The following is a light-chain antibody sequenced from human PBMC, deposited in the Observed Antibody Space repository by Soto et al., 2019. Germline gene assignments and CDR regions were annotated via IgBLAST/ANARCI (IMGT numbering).Light chain of an antibody. V-gene: IGKV3-11*01. CDR1: QSVSSY. Sequence: EIVLTQSPATLSLSPGERATLSCRASQSVSSYLAWYQQKPGQAPRLLIYDASNRATGIPARFSGSGSGTDFTLTISSLEPGDFAVYYCQQRSNWPPGWTFGQGTKLEIK. CDR2: DAS. J-gene: IGKJ2*02. CDR3: QQRSNWPPGWT.